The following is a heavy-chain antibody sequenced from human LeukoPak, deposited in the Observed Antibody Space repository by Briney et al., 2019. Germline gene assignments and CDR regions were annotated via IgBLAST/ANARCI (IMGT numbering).Heavy chain of an antibody. Sequence: SETLSLTCAVSGASISGSGYYWGWIRQPPGKGLEWIGNIYYSGSTYYNPSLKSRVTISVDTSKNQFSLKLSSVTAADTAVYYCARTYYYDSSKDYWGQGTLVTVSS. CDR2: IYYSGST. V-gene: IGHV4-39*01. J-gene: IGHJ4*02. D-gene: IGHD3-22*01. CDR1: GASISGSGYY. CDR3: ARTYYYDSSKDY.